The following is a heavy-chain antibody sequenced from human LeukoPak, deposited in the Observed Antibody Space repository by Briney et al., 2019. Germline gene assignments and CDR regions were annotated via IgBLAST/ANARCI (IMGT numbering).Heavy chain of an antibody. V-gene: IGHV5-51*01. D-gene: IGHD6-19*01. CDR3: ARVQQQLVQGIAVAGTYYYYMDV. Sequence: GESLKISCKGSGYGFTSYWIGWVRQMPGKGLEWMGIIYPGDSETRYSPSFQGQVAISADKSISTAYLQWSSLKASDTAMYYCARVQQQLVQGIAVAGTYYYYMDVWGKGTTVTVSS. J-gene: IGHJ6*03. CDR1: GYGFTSYW. CDR2: IYPGDSET.